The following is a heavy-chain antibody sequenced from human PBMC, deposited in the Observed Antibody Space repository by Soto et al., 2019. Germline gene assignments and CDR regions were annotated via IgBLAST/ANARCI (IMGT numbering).Heavy chain of an antibody. Sequence: SVKVSCKASGGTFSSYAISWVRQAPGQGLEWMGGIIPIFGTANYAQKFQGRVTITADGSTSTAYMELSSLRSEDTAVYYCARDVYCGGDCSAQHWGQGTLVTVSS. D-gene: IGHD2-21*02. V-gene: IGHV1-69*13. J-gene: IGHJ1*01. CDR2: IIPIFGTA. CDR3: ARDVYCGGDCSAQH. CDR1: GGTFSSYA.